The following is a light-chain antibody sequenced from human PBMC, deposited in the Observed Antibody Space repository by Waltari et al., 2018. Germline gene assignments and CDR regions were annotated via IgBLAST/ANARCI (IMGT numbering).Light chain of an antibody. Sequence: ETVMTQSLGTLSVSPGDRATLSCRASQSVSSNIAWYQQKPGQAPRLLIYGASTRATGIPARFSGGGSGTEFTLTISSLQSEDFAVYYCHQFNNWPQTFGQGTKVEIK. CDR3: HQFNNWPQT. J-gene: IGKJ1*01. V-gene: IGKV3-15*01. CDR1: QSVSSN. CDR2: GAS.